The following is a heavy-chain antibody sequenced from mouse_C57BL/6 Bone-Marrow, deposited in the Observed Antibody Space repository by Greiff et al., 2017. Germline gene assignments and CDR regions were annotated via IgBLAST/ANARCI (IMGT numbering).Heavy chain of an antibody. J-gene: IGHJ4*01. V-gene: IGHV1-69*01. CDR1: GYTFTSYW. Sequence: QVQLQQPGAELVMPGASVKLSCKASGYTFTSYWMHWVKQRPGPGLEWIGEIDPSDSYTNYNQKFKGKSTLTVDKSSSTAYMQHSSLTSEDSAFYYCARATMVTTDYAMDYWGQGTSVTVSS. D-gene: IGHD2-2*01. CDR3: ARATMVTTDYAMDY. CDR2: IDPSDSYT.